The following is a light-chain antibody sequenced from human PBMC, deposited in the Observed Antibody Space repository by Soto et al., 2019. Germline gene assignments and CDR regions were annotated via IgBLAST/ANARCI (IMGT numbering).Light chain of an antibody. CDR3: QTWGTGFQV. CDR2: LNKDGSH. V-gene: IGLV4-69*01. J-gene: IGLJ2*01. CDR1: SGHSSYA. Sequence: QPALTQSPSASASLVASVTLTCTLSSGHSSYAIACDQKQPGKGSRYLMHLNKDGSHTKGDGIPDRFSGTSSGAERYLIISSLQSEDEADYYCQTWGTGFQVFGGGTQLTVL.